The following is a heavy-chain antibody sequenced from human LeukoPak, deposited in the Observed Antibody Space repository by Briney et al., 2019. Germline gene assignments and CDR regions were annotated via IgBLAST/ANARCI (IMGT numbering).Heavy chain of an antibody. CDR1: GYTFTGYY. CDR2: IHPNSGGT. CDR3: ARLTGTYYDILTGYYTAPFFDY. D-gene: IGHD3-9*01. J-gene: IGHJ4*02. Sequence: ASVKVSCKASGYTFTGYYMHWVRQAPGQGLEWMGWIHPNSGGTNYAQKFQGWVTMTRDTSISTAYMELSRLRSDDTAVYYCARLTGTYYDILTGYYTAPFFDYWGQGTLVTVSS. V-gene: IGHV1-2*04.